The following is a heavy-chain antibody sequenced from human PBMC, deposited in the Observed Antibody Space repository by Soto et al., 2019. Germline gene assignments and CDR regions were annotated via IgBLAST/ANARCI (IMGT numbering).Heavy chain of an antibody. CDR3: ARDRTGTSEYDY. J-gene: IGHJ4*02. CDR1: GGSISSSDSH. V-gene: IGHV4-30-4*01. Sequence: ASETLSLTCTVSGGSISSSDSHWSWIRQPPGAGLEWIGYISYTGDTSYSPSLKSRLTISLDRSKNHFSLNLNSVTAADSAVYFCARDRTGTSEYDYWGQGTLVTVSS. D-gene: IGHD1-1*01. CDR2: ISYTGDT.